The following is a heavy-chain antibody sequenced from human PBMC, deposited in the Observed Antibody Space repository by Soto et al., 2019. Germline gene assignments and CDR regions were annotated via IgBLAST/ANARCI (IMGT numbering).Heavy chain of an antibody. D-gene: IGHD1-26*01. V-gene: IGHV1-3*01. Sequence: QVQLVQSGAELKKPGASVNISCTASGFTFSDNLINWVRQVPGQGLEWMGWLNPDTGNTRYSETFQGRVTISRHPSASIAYLELSGLENEDTALYFCARSKGYCVSGSCYSPGTATHYALDVWGHGTAVIVSS. CDR1: GFTFSDNL. CDR2: LNPDTGNT. J-gene: IGHJ6*02. CDR3: ARSKGYCVSGSCYSPGTATHYALDV.